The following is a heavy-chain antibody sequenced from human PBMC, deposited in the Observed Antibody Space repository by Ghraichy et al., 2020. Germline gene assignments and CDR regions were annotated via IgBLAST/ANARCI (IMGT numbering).Heavy chain of an antibody. J-gene: IGHJ6*02. CDR2: ISGSGGDS. Sequence: GGSLRLSCAASGFTFSTYDMSWVRQAPGEGLEWVSAISGSGGDSYYADSVKGRFTISRDKSKNTLYLQMNSLRAEDTAVYYCAKGARGRPYYYYAMDVWGQGTTVTVSS. CDR3: AKGARGRPYYYYAMDV. CDR1: GFTFSTYD. V-gene: IGHV3-23*01. D-gene: IGHD3-10*01.